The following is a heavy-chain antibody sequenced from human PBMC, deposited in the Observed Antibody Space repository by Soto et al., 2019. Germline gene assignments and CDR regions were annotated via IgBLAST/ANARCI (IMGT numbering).Heavy chain of an antibody. CDR1: GGSFSGYY. V-gene: IGHV4-34*01. CDR3: AREGITMVRGVIGYYYYYGMDV. CDR2: INHSGST. J-gene: IGHJ6*02. Sequence: SETLSLTCAVYGGSFSGYYWSWIRQPPGKGLEWIGEINHSGSTNYNPSLKSRVTISVDTSKNQFSLKLSSATAADTAVYYCAREGITMVRGVIGYYYYYGMDVWGQGTTVTVSS. D-gene: IGHD3-10*01.